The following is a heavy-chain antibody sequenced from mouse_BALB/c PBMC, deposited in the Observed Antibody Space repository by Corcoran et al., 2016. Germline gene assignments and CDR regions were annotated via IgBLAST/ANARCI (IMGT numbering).Heavy chain of an antibody. CDR2: IDPANGNT. V-gene: IGHV14-3*02. CDR3: ARVTTVVATH. J-gene: IGHJ3*01. D-gene: IGHD1-1*01. CDR1: GFNIKDTY. Sequence: EVQLQQSGAELVKPGASVKLSCTASGFNIKDTYMHWVKQRPEQGLEWMGRIDPANGNTKYDPKFQGKATITADTSSNPAYLQLSSLTSEDTAVYYCARVTTVVATHWGQGTLVTVSA.